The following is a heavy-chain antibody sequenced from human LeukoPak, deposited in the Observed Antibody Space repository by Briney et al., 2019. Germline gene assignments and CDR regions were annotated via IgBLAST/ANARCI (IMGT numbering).Heavy chain of an antibody. Sequence: GGSLRLSCAASGFTFSSYPMMGVRQSPEKGLEWVSSITGSGNGTYYADSVRGRFTISRDNSKNTLYLQMNSLRAEDTAVYFCVKGFVHPSYYFEYWGQASLVTASS. CDR2: ITGSGNGT. CDR1: GFTFSSYP. CDR3: VKGFVHPSYYFEY. V-gene: IGHV3-23*01. D-gene: IGHD2-2*01. J-gene: IGHJ4*02.